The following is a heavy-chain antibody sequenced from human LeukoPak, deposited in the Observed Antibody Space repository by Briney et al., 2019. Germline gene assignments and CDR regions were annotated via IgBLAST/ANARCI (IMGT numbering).Heavy chain of an antibody. D-gene: IGHD6-13*01. V-gene: IGHV3-23*01. J-gene: IGHJ4*02. CDR2: ISGSAGSA. CDR1: GFTFSNIA. Sequence: GGSLRLSCAASGFTFSNIAMTWVRQAPGKGLEWVSSISGSAGSAYYADSVKGRFSISRDNSKNTLYLQMNSLRADDTAVYYCGGSRSFFWGQGTLVTVSS. CDR3: GGSRSFF.